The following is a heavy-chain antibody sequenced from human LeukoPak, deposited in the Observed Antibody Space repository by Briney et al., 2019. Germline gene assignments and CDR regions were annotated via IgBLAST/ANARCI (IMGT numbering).Heavy chain of an antibody. D-gene: IGHD2-2*01. CDR1: GFTFSQYW. CDR3: ATAGCSSTSCQHGPTGSDYYYYGMDV. V-gene: IGHV3-7*03. CDR2: MNIDGSEK. Sequence: GGSLRLSCAASGFTFSQYWMGRVRQAPGKRPEWVANMNIDGSEKHYADSVKGRFFISRDNARNLVYLQMASLRVEDTAVYYCATAGCSSTSCQHGPTGSDYYYYGMDVWGQGTTVTVSS. J-gene: IGHJ6*02.